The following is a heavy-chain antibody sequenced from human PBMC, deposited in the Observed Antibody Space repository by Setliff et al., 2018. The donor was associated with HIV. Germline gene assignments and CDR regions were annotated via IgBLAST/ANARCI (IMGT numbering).Heavy chain of an antibody. D-gene: IGHD5-18*01. CDR3: VRGGGFSYGYFDY. V-gene: IGHV3-66*01. CDR2: ISGGST. J-gene: IGHJ4*02. CDR1: GFTVSSNE. Sequence: PGGSLRLSCAASGFTVSSNEMSWVRQAPGKGLEWVSSISGGSTYYADSRKGRFTISRDNSKNTLHLQMNSLRAEDTAVYYCVRGGGFSYGYFDYWGQGTLVTVSS.